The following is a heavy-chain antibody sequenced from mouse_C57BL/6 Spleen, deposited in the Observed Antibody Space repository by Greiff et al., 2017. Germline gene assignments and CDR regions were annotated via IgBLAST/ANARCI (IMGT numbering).Heavy chain of an antibody. V-gene: IGHV1-64*01. CDR2: IHPNSGST. CDR3: ARITTVVANYYAMDY. J-gene: IGHJ4*01. CDR1: GYTFTSYW. D-gene: IGHD1-1*01. Sequence: QVHVKQPGAELVKPGASVKLSCKASGYTFTSYWMHWVKQRPGQGLEWIGMIHPNSGSTNYNEKFKSKATLTVDKSSSTAYMQLSSLTSEDSAVYYCARITTVVANYYAMDYWGQGTSVTVSS.